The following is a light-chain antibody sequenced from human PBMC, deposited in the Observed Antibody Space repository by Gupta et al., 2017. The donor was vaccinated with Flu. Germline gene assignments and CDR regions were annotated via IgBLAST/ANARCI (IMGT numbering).Light chain of an antibody. CDR1: SSDIGDYKY. CDR2: EVT. V-gene: IGLV2-14*01. CDR3: ASSTTTNTLL. J-gene: IGLJ3*02. Sequence: QSALTQPASVSGSPGPSITISCTGTSSDIGDYKYVSWYQHHPGKAPKLMIYEVTKRPAGVANRFSGSKAGNTASLTISGLQAEDAADYYCASSTTTNTLLFGGGTKRTVL.